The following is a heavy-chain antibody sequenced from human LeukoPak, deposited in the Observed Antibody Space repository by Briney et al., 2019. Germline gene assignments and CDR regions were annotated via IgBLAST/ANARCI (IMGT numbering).Heavy chain of an antibody. CDR1: GYTFTSYD. CDR2: MNPNSGNT. CDR3: ARDFACSSTSCSDY. J-gene: IGHJ4*02. Sequence: ASVKVSCKASGYTFTSYDINWVRQATGQGLEWMGWMNPNSGNTGYAQKFQGRVTITRNTSISTAYMELSSLRSEDTAVYYCARDFACSSTSCSDYWGQGTLVTVSS. D-gene: IGHD2-2*01. V-gene: IGHV1-8*03.